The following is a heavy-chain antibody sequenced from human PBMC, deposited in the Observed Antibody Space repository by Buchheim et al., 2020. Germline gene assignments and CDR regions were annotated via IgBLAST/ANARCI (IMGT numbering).Heavy chain of an antibody. CDR2: IYYSGST. D-gene: IGHD2-15*01. CDR3: AREVVVVADTGSHPSNWFDP. CDR1: GGSISSGGYY. Sequence: QVQLQESGPGLVKPSQTLSLTCTVSGGSISSGGYYWSWIRQHPGKGLEWIGYIYYSGSTYYNPSLKSRVTISVDTSTNQFSLKLSSVTAADTAVYYCAREVVVVADTGSHPSNWFDPWGQGTL. J-gene: IGHJ5*02. V-gene: IGHV4-31*03.